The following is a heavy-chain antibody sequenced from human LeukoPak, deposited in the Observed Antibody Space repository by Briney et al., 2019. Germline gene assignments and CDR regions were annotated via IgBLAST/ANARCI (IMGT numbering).Heavy chain of an antibody. D-gene: IGHD4-17*01. Sequence: GGSLRLSCAASGFTFSGYAMSWVRQAPGKGLEWVSAISGGGGSTYYADSVKGRFTISRDNSKNTLYLQMNSLRAEDTAVYYCAKDSTLYGDYGANWGQGTLVTVSS. CDR3: AKDSTLYGDYGAN. CDR1: GFTFSGYA. CDR2: ISGGGGST. J-gene: IGHJ4*02. V-gene: IGHV3-23*01.